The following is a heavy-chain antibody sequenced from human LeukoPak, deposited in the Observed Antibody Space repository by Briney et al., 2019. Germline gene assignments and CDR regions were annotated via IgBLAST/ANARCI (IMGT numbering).Heavy chain of an antibody. V-gene: IGHV1-3*01. Sequence: ASVKVSCKASGYTFTSYAMHWVRQAPGQRLEWMGWINAGNGNTKYSQKFQGRVTITRDTSASTAYMELSSLRSEDTAVYYCASRKYCSSTSCSYYYYYGMDVWGQGTTVTVSS. D-gene: IGHD2-2*01. J-gene: IGHJ6*02. CDR2: INAGNGNT. CDR3: ASRKYCSSTSCSYYYYYGMDV. CDR1: GYTFTSYA.